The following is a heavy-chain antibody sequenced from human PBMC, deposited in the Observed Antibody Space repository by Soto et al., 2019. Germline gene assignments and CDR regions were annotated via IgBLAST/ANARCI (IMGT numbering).Heavy chain of an antibody. CDR1: GYTFTSYG. CDR2: ISAHNGNT. V-gene: IGHV1-18*01. Sequence: QVHLVQSGAEVKKPGASVKVSCKASGYTFTSYGITWVRQAPGQGLEWMGWISAHNGNTDYAQKLQGRVIVTRDTSTSTAYMELRSLRSDDTAVSYCARGRYGDYWGKGALVTVSS. J-gene: IGHJ4*02. CDR3: ARGRYGDY. D-gene: IGHD1-1*01.